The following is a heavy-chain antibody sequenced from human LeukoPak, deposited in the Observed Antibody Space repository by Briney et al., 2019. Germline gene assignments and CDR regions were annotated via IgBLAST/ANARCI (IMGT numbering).Heavy chain of an antibody. Sequence: SETLSLTCTVSGGSISRSRDYWGWIRQPPGKGLEWIGSIYYSGSTYYNPSLKSRVTISGDTSKNRFSLKLSSVTAADTAMYYCARDPSMWELRGNWFDPWGQGTLVTVSS. CDR2: IYYSGST. D-gene: IGHD1-26*01. J-gene: IGHJ5*02. CDR3: ARDPSMWELRGNWFDP. CDR1: GGSISRSRDY. V-gene: IGHV4-39*07.